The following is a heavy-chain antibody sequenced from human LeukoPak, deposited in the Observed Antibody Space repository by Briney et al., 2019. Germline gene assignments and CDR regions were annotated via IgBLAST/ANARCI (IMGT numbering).Heavy chain of an antibody. CDR3: ARAGGLYNWNFGDAIDI. CDR2: ISYDGSNE. V-gene: IGHV3-30*04. Sequence: GGSLRLSCAASGFTFSTYAMHWVRQAPGKGLEWVAVISYDGSNEYYADSVKGRFTISRDSSKNTLYLQMSSLRPEDTSVYNCARAGGLYNWNFGDAIDIWGQGTRVTVSS. J-gene: IGHJ3*02. CDR1: GFTFSTYA. D-gene: IGHD1-20*01.